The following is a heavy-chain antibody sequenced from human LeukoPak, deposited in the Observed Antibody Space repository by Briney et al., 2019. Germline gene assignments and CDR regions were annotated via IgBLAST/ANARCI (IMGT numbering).Heavy chain of an antibody. D-gene: IGHD6-19*01. V-gene: IGHV3-23*01. Sequence: QPGGTLRLSCAASGFTFSSYAMSWVRQAPGKGLEWVSAISGSGGSTYYADSVKGRITISRDNSKNTLYLQMNSLRAEDTAVYYCAKDGIAVAGTDWFDPWGQGTLDPVSS. CDR2: ISGSGGST. CDR3: AKDGIAVAGTDWFDP. J-gene: IGHJ5*02. CDR1: GFTFSSYA.